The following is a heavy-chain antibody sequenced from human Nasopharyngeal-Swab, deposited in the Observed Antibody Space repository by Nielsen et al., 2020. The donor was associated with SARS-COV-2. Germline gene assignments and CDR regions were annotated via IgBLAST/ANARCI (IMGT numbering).Heavy chain of an antibody. Sequence: GSGQVSCKASGCSFTSYYMHWVRQAPGQGLEWMGIINPSGGSTSYAQKFQGRVTMTRDTSTSTVYMELSSLRSEDTAVYYCARKSLGYSSGWLVAFDIWGQGTMVTVSS. CDR2: INPSGGST. CDR1: GCSFTSYY. V-gene: IGHV1-46*01. D-gene: IGHD6-19*01. CDR3: ARKSLGYSSGWLVAFDI. J-gene: IGHJ3*02.